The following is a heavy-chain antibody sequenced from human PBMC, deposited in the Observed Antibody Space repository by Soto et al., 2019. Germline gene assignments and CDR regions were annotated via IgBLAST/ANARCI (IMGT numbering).Heavy chain of an antibody. D-gene: IGHD6-25*01. CDR2: INSDGSST. CDR1: GLTFSNYW. J-gene: IGHJ4*02. V-gene: IGHV3-74*01. CDR3: GRGGRIVAAASVD. Sequence: GGSLRLSCAASGLTFSNYWMNWVRQAPGKGLVWVSRINSDGSSTDYADSVKGRFTISRDNARNTLYLEMHSLRAEDTALYYCGRGGRIVAAASVDWGQGTLVTVSS.